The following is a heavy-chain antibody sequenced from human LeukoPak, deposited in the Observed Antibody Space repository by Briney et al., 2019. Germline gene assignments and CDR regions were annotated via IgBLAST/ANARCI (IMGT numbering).Heavy chain of an antibody. D-gene: IGHD6-13*01. V-gene: IGHV4-34*01. CDR3: ARDSGGSSWLLPGF. Sequence: SETLSLTRAVYGGSFSGYYWSWIRQPPGKELEWIGEINHSGSTNYNPSLKSRVTISVDTSKNQFSLKLSSVTAADTAVYYCARDSGGSSWLLPGFWGQGTLVTVSS. CDR1: GGSFSGYY. CDR2: INHSGST. J-gene: IGHJ4*02.